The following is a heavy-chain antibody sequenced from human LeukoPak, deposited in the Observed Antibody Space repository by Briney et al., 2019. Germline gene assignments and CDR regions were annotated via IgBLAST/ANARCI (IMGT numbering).Heavy chain of an antibody. V-gene: IGHV3-30*02. CDR3: ARDRDSSSWSKGGWFDP. J-gene: IGHJ5*02. CDR2: IGYDESKK. D-gene: IGHD6-13*01. Sequence: GGSLRLSCEASGFTFNNFGMHWVRQAPGKGLEWVAFIGYDESKKYYAESVKGRFTISRDDSKNTLYLQMSALKTEDTAVYYCARDRDSSSWSKGGWFDPWGQGTLVTVSS. CDR1: GFTFNNFG.